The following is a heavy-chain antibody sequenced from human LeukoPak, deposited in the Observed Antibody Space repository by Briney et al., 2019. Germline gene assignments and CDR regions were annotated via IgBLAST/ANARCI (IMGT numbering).Heavy chain of an antibody. CDR3: ASARHGDYVWDY. D-gene: IGHD3-16*01. J-gene: IGHJ4*02. CDR1: GYSFTYW. V-gene: IGHV5-51*01. Sequence: GESLQISCKGSGYSFTYWIGWVRQMPGKGLEWMGIIYSGDSHTKYSPSFQGRVTIPVDKSITTAYLQWSSLEASDTAMYYCASARHGDYVWDYWGQGTLVTVSS. CDR2: IYSGDSHT.